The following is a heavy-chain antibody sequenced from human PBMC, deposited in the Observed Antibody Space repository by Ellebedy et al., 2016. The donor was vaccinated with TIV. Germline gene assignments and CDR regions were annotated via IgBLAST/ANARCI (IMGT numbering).Heavy chain of an antibody. V-gene: IGHV1-18*04. CDR3: ARTRYSSSWPDF. CDR2: ISSHNGNS. J-gene: IGHJ4*02. D-gene: IGHD5-18*01. Sequence: AASVKVSCKASGYKFINYGYTWVRQAPGQGLEWVGYISSHNGNSNYGKNFEGRVTMTTDRLTATVFMELGSLRSDDTAMYYCARTRYSSSWPDFWGQGTLVTVSS. CDR1: GYKFINYG.